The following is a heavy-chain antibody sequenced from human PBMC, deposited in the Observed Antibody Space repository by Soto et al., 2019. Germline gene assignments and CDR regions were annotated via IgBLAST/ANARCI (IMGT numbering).Heavy chain of an antibody. CDR1: GFTFSSYA. CDR3: ARDRPHSSSWHRGAFDP. D-gene: IGHD6-13*01. J-gene: IGHJ5*02. CDR2: ISYDGSNK. Sequence: SLRLSCAASGFTFSSYAMHWVRQAPGKGLEWVAVISYDGSNKYYADSVKGRFTISRDNSKNTLYLQMNSLRAEDTAVYYCARDRPHSSSWHRGAFDPWGQGTLVTVSS. V-gene: IGHV3-30-3*01.